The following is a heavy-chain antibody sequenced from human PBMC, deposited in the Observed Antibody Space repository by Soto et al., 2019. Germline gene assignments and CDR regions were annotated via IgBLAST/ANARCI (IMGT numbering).Heavy chain of an antibody. J-gene: IGHJ4*02. CDR3: AHRRVMTSFRGWGGGFDY. CDR2: IYWNDDK. Sequence: SGPTLVKPTQTLTLTCTFSGFSLSTSGVGVGWIRQPPGKALEWLALIYWNDDKRYSPSLKSRLTITKDTSKNQVVLTMTNMDPVDTATYYCAHRRVMTSFRGWGGGFDYWGQGTLVTVSS. D-gene: IGHD3-9*01. CDR1: GFSLSTSGVG. V-gene: IGHV2-5*01.